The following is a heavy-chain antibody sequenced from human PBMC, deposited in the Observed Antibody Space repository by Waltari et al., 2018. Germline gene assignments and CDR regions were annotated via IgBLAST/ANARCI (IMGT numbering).Heavy chain of an antibody. CDR2: IYTSGST. D-gene: IGHD4-17*01. CDR3: ARLYGDYEGYYYYMDV. CDR1: GGSISSYY. J-gene: IGHJ6*03. V-gene: IGHV4-4*07. Sequence: QVQLQESGPGLVKPSETLSLTCTVSGGSISSYYWSWIRQPAGKGLEWIGRIYTSGSTNSNPSLKSRVTMSVDTSKNQFSLKLGSVTAADTAVYYCARLYGDYEGYYYYMDVWGKGTTVTVSS.